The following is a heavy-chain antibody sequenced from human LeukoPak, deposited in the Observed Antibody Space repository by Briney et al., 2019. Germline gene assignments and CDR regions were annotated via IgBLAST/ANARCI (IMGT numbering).Heavy chain of an antibody. CDR2: INWDGYST. J-gene: IGHJ4*02. D-gene: IGHD6-13*01. Sequence: GGSLRLSCAASGFIFDDYGMTWVRQGPGKGLEWVSGINWDGYSTGYADSVRGRFTISRDNAKNSLYLQMNSLRAEDTAVYYCARDDPRIAAAGTVDYWGQGTLVTVSS. CDR3: ARDDPRIAAAGTVDY. V-gene: IGHV3-20*04. CDR1: GFIFDDYG.